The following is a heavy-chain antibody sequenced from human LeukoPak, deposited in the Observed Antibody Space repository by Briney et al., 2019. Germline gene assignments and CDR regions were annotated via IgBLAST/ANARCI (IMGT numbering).Heavy chain of an antibody. CDR3: ARHSGSYYDFDY. J-gene: IGHJ4*02. CDR2: IYYSGST. Sequence: SETLSLTCIVSGGSISSYYWSWIRRPPGKGLEWIAYIYYSGSTNYNPSLKSRVTISIDTSKNQFSLELSSVTAADTAVYYCARHSGSYYDFDYWGQGTLVTVSS. V-gene: IGHV4-59*08. CDR1: GGSISSYY. D-gene: IGHD1-26*01.